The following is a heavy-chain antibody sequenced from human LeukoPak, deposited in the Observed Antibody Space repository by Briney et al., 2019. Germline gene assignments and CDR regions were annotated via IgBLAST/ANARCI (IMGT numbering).Heavy chain of an antibody. J-gene: IGHJ5*02. CDR2: INWNGGST. D-gene: IGHD3-22*01. V-gene: IGHV3-20*04. Sequence: TGGSLRLSCAASGFTFSTYWMSWARKAPGKGLEWVSDINWNGGSTGYADSVKGRFTISRDNAKNSLYLQMNSLRAEDTALYYCARISPHYYDSSGYYWFDPWGQGTLVTVSS. CDR3: ARISPHYYDSSGYYWFDP. CDR1: GFTFSTYW.